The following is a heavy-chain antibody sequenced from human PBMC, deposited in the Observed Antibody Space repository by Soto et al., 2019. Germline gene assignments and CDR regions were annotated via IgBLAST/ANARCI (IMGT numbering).Heavy chain of an antibody. CDR1: GFSFTNHG. Sequence: QVQLVESGGGVVQPGRSLRLSCAASGFSFTNHGMHWVRQTPGKGLEWVAVIWYDGSNKYYADSVKGRFTISRDTSKNTLYLQMNSLRAEDTAVYYCARRAGDQLMGDGGWFDPWGQGTLVTVSS. V-gene: IGHV3-33*01. D-gene: IGHD2-2*01. CDR3: ARRAGDQLMGDGGWFDP. CDR2: IWYDGSNK. J-gene: IGHJ5*02.